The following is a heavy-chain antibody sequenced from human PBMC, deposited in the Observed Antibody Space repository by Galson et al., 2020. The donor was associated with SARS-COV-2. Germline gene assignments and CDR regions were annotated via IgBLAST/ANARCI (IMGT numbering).Heavy chain of an antibody. D-gene: IGHD1-26*01. CDR2: INPSGGSA. CDR1: GYTLSSYY. J-gene: IGHJ4*02. V-gene: IGHV1-46*03. Sequence: ASVTVYCKASGYTLSSYYMHWVRQAPGQGLEWMGIINPSGGSASYSHKFQGRITMTRDTSTSTVYMALNSLTSDDTAVYYCARGRVSGGYWGQGTLVIVSS. CDR3: ARGRVSGGY.